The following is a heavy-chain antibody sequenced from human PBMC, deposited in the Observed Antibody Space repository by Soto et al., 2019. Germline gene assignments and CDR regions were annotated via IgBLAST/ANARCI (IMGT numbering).Heavy chain of an antibody. V-gene: IGHV3-48*02. CDR3: ARDEGYSSSVAY. D-gene: IGHD6-19*01. CDR1: GFTFRSYS. Sequence: GGSLRLSCAASGFTFRSYSMNWVRQAPGKGLEWVSYISSSSGIIYYADSVKGRFTVSRDNAKISLYLQMNSFRDDDTAVYYCARDEGYSSSVAYWGQGILVTVSS. J-gene: IGHJ4*02. CDR2: ISSSSGII.